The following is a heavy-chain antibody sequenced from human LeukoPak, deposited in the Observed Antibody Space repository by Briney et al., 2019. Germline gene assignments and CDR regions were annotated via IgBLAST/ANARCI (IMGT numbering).Heavy chain of an antibody. CDR1: GCTFTGYY. J-gene: IGHJ4*02. CDR3: ARDETTVGYIVIAVAGTFDY. CDR2: INPNSGGT. D-gene: IGHD6-19*01. V-gene: IGHV1-2*02. Sequence: APVKVSCKASGCTFTGYYMHWVRQAPGQGLEWMGWINPNSGGTNYAQKFQGRVTMTRDTSISTAYMELSRLRSDDTAVYYCARDETTVGYIVIAVAGTFDYWGQGTLVTVSS.